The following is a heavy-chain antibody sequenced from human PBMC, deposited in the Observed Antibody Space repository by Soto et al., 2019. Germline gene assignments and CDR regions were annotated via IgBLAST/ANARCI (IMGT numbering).Heavy chain of an antibody. CDR2: IYPGDSDT. D-gene: IGHD3-9*01. CDR1: GYSFITYW. CDR3: ARPGRNYDILTGYYYYGMDV. J-gene: IGHJ6*02. Sequence: PGESLKISCTASGYSFITYWIGWVRQMPGKGLEWMGIIYPGDSDTRYSPSFQGQVTISADKSISTAYLQWSSLKASDTAMYYCARPGRNYDILTGYYYYGMDVWGQGTTVTVSS. V-gene: IGHV5-51*01.